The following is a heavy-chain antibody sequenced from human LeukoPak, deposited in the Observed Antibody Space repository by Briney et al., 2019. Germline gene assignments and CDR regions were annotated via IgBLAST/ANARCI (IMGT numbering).Heavy chain of an antibody. D-gene: IGHD3-10*01. CDR3: ARVPGSYYVDFDY. CDR1: GFTFTSYS. J-gene: IGHJ4*02. V-gene: IGHV3-21*04. CDR2: ISNRGDYI. Sequence: PGGSLRLSCSASGFTFTSYSMNWVRQAPGKGLEWVSSISNRGDYIYYADSVKGRFTISRDNSKNTLYLQMNSLRAEDTAVYYCARVPGSYYVDFDYWGQGTLVTVSS.